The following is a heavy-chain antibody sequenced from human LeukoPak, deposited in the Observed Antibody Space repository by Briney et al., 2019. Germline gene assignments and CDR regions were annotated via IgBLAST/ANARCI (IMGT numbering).Heavy chain of an antibody. V-gene: IGHV1-3*01. Sequence: ASVKVSCKASGYTFTSYAMHWVRQAPGQRLEWMGWINAGNGNTKYSQKFQGRVTITRGTSASTAYMELSSLRSEDTAVYYCARAGVRFLEWLTTFDYWGQGTLVTVSS. CDR2: INAGNGNT. J-gene: IGHJ4*02. CDR3: ARAGVRFLEWLTTFDY. CDR1: GYTFTSYA. D-gene: IGHD3-3*01.